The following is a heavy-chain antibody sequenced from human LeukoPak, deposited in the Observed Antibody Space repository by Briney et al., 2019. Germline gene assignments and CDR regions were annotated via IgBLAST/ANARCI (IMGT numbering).Heavy chain of an antibody. CDR2: INHSGST. V-gene: IGHV4-34*01. CDR1: GGSFSGYY. CDR3: ARGGLNYDFWSGPYYYYGMDV. D-gene: IGHD3-3*01. Sequence: SETLSLTCAVYGGSFSGYYWSWIRQPPGKGLEWIGEINHSGSTNYNPSLKSRVTISVDTSKNQFSLKLSSVTAADTAVYYCARGGLNYDFWSGPYYYYGMDVWSQGTTVTVSS. J-gene: IGHJ6*02.